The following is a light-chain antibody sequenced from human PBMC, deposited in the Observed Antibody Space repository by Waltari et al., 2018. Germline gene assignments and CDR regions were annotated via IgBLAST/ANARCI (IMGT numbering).Light chain of an antibody. CDR2: GNN. Sequence: QSVLTQPPSVSGAPGQRITISCTGTSSNTGEGYDVHRYLQLPGTAPKLLILGNNNRPSGVPDRFSASKSDTSASLAITGLQAEDEADYYCQSYDSSLSGVIFGGGTKLTVL. V-gene: IGLV1-40*01. CDR3: QSYDSSLSGVI. J-gene: IGLJ2*01. CDR1: SSNTGEGYD.